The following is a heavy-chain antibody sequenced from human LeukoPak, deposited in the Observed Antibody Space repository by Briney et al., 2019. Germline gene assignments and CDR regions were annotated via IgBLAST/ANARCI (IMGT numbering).Heavy chain of an antibody. V-gene: IGHV4-34*01. D-gene: IGHD4-17*01. CDR3: ARGVHYGLPCSWFDP. J-gene: IGHJ5*02. CDR1: GGSFSGYY. Sequence: SETLSLTCAVYGGSFSGYYWSWIRQPPGKGLEWIGEINHSGSTNYNPSLKSRVTISVDTSKNQFSLKLSSVTAADTAVYYCARGVHYGLPCSWFDPWGQGTLVTVSS. CDR2: INHSGST.